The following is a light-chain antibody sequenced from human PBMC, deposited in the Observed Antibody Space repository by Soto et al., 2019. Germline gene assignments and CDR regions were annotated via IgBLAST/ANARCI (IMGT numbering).Light chain of an antibody. CDR3: QQYNNWPPWT. V-gene: IGKV3-15*01. CDR1: QSVNSN. J-gene: IGKJ1*01. Sequence: EIVMTQSPATLSVSPGERATLSCRASQSVNSNLAWYQQKPGQAPRLLIYGASTRATGIPARFSGSGSGTEFTLAISSLQSEDFAVYYCQQYNNWPPWTFDQGTKVDIK. CDR2: GAS.